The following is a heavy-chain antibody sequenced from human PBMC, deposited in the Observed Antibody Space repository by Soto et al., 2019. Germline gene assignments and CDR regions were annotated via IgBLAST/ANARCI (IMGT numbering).Heavy chain of an antibody. CDR2: IIPIFGTA. V-gene: IGHV1-69*01. CDR3: ASTHMTMFGGGNWFDP. CDR1: GGTFSSYA. J-gene: IGHJ5*02. D-gene: IGHD3-3*01. Sequence: QVQLVQSGAEVKKPGSSVKVSCKASGGTFSSYAISWVRQAPGQGLEWMGGIIPIFGTANYAQKFQGRVTITADESTSTAYMERSSRRSEDTAVYYCASTHMTMFGGGNWFDPGGQGTLVTVSS.